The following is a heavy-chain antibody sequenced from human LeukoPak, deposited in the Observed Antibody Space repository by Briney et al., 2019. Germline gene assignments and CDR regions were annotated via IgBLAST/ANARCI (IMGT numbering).Heavy chain of an antibody. V-gene: IGHV4-59*08. J-gene: IGHJ4*02. D-gene: IGHD6-19*01. CDR3: ARGDREQYSSGWYVGY. CDR2: IYYSGST. CDR1: GGSISSYY. Sequence: SETLSLTCTVSGGSISSYYWSWIRQPPGKGLAWIGYIYYSGSTNYNPSLKSRVTISVDTSKNQFSLKLSSVTAADTAVYYCARGDREQYSSGWYVGYWGQGTLGTVSS.